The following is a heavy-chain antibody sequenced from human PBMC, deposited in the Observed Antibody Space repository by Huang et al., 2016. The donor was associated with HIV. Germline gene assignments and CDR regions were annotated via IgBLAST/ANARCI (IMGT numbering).Heavy chain of an antibody. Sequence: EVQLLESGGGLVQPGGSLTLSCAASGVIFSDSTLHGVRQASGKGLGWVSRTGSKASTDVTANVASVRGRFTISGDDSGNAADLQMNSLKTEYTAVYYCTRHFGSGAWDHFMDVWGKGTTVTVSS. V-gene: IGHV3-73*01. J-gene: IGHJ6*03. CDR1: GVIFSDST. CDR2: TGSKASTDVT. D-gene: IGHD2-21*01. CDR3: TRHFGSGAWDHFMDV.